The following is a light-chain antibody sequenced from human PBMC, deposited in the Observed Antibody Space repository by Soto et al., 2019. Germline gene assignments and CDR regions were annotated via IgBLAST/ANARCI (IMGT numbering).Light chain of an antibody. J-gene: IGKJ5*01. CDR3: QHYHNWPMT. Sequence: SQSACTLSLSTGERATLSCRTSQSVSSSYLAWYQQKPGQAPRLLIYGSSTRATGIPARFSGSGSGTEFTLTISSLQSEDFAVYYCQHYHNWPMTFAQGTRLAIK. CDR1: QSVSSSY. CDR2: GSS. V-gene: IGKV3-15*01.